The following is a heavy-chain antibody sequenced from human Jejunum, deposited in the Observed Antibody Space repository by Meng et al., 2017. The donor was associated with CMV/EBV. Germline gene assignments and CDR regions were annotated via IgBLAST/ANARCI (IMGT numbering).Heavy chain of an antibody. CDR2: IHYSGTN. CDR1: GSHS. D-gene: IGHD3-9*01. J-gene: IGHJ5*02. Sequence: GSHSWTWVRPPPGEGLEWVGCIHYSGTNNYNPSLKTRVPISLDTSKNQFSLRLTSVAAADTAVYYCAGGRGDYDILTGYYATWFDPWGKGTLVTVSS. V-gene: IGHV4-61*01. CDR3: AGGRGDYDILTGYYATWFDP.